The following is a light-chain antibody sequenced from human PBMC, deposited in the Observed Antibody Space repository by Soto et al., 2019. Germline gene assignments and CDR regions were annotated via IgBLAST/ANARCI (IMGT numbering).Light chain of an antibody. V-gene: IGKV1-5*03. J-gene: IGKJ4*01. CDR1: QSISSW. Sequence: IQMTQSPPTLSASVGDRVTITSRASQSISSWLAWYQQKPGKAPKLLIYKASSLESGVPSRFSGSGSGTEFTLTISGLQPDDFATYYCQQYKSYSLTFGGGTKVDIK. CDR2: KAS. CDR3: QQYKSYSLT.